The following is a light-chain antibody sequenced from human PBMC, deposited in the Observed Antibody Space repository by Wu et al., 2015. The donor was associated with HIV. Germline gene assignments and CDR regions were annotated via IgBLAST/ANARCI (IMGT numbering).Light chain of an antibody. CDR1: QSVSSSY. CDR2: GAS. CDR3: QQYGSSPLYS. Sequence: EIVLTQSPGTLSLSPGERATLSCRASQSVSSSYLAWYQQKPGQSPRLLIYGASSRATGIPDRFSGSGSGPDFTLIISRLEPEDFAMYYCQQYGSSPLYSFGQGTKAGDQT. J-gene: IGKJ2*03. V-gene: IGKV3-20*01.